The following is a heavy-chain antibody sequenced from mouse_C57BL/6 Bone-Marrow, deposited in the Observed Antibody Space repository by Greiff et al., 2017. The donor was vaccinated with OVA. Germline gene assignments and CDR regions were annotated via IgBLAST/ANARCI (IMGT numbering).Heavy chain of an antibody. V-gene: IGHV5-17*01. Sequence: EVKLMESGGGLVKPGGSLKLSCAASGFTFSDYGMHWVRQAPEKGLEWVAYISSGSSTIYYADTVKGRFTISRDNAKNTLFLQMTSLRSEDTAMYYCARGYGYDRYYAMDYWGQGTSVTVSS. CDR1: GFTFSDYG. D-gene: IGHD2-2*01. CDR3: ARGYGYDRYYAMDY. CDR2: ISSGSSTI. J-gene: IGHJ4*01.